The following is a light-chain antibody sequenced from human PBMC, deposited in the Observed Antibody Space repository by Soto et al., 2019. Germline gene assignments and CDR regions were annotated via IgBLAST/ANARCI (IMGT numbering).Light chain of an antibody. V-gene: IGLV1-44*01. CDR3: ASWDDSLNGYV. J-gene: IGLJ1*01. Sequence: QSALTQPPSASGTPGQRVTISCSGSSSNIGSKAVNWYQQLPGTAPKVLFYSNNQRPSGVPDRFSGSKSGTSASLAISGLQSEDEADYYCASWDDSLNGYVFGTGTKVTVL. CDR1: SSNIGSKA. CDR2: SNN.